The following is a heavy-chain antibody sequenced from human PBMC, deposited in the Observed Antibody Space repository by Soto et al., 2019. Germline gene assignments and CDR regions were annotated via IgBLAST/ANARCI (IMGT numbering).Heavy chain of an antibody. V-gene: IGHV1-69*01. Sequence: QAQLEQSGGEVKKPGSSVKVSCKASRVAFSKFIVTWVRQAPGLGLEWVGGIIPIFGTANYEQKFQGRVTITADESTSTSYMEVNNLRSEDTDVYYCAKVRYSSPMGYYYGMDVWGQGTTVTVSS. CDR1: RVAFSKFI. D-gene: IGHD6-19*01. CDR2: IIPIFGTA. CDR3: AKVRYSSPMGYYYGMDV. J-gene: IGHJ6*02.